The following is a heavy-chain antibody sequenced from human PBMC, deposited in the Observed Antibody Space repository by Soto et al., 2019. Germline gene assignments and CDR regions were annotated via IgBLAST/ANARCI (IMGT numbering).Heavy chain of an antibody. CDR3: AGTTSQQRLYMAV. D-gene: IGHD6-25*01. CDR1: GDSVSSNSAA. CDR2: TYYRSRWYN. V-gene: IGHV6-1*01. Sequence: SQTLSLTCAISGDSVSSNSAAWNWIRLSPSRGLEWLARTYYRSRWYNDYAVAVRSRITVNADSSKNQFSLQLTSVTPDDTAIYYCAGTTSQQRLYMAVWGRGTTVTVSS. J-gene: IGHJ6*03.